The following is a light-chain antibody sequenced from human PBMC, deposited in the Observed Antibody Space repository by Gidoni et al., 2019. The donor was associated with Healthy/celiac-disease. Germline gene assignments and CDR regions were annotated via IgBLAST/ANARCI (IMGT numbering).Light chain of an antibody. CDR3: QQRSNWLPT. Sequence: EIVLTQSPAPLSLSPGERATLSCRASQSVSSYLAWYQQKPGQAPRLLIYDASNRATGIPARFSGSGSGTDFTLTISSLEPEDFAVYYCQQRSNWLPTFXQXTRLEIK. J-gene: IGKJ5*01. CDR2: DAS. V-gene: IGKV3-11*01. CDR1: QSVSSY.